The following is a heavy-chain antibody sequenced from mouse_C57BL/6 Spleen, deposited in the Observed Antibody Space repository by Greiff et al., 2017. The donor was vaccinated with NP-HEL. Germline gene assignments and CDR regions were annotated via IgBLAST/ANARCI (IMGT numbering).Heavy chain of an antibody. Sequence: VQLQQSGPELVKPGASVKISCKASGYAFSSSWMNWVKQRPGKGLEWIGRIYPGDGDTNYNGKFKGKATLTADKSSSTAYMQLSSLTSEDSAVYFCARRGHGLPDAMDYWGQGTSVTVSS. CDR1: GYAFSSSW. J-gene: IGHJ4*01. V-gene: IGHV1-82*01. CDR2: IYPGDGDT. D-gene: IGHD5-5*01. CDR3: ARRGHGLPDAMDY.